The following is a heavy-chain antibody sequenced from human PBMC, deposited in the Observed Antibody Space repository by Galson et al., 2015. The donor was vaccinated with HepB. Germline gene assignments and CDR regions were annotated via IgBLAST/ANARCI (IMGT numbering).Heavy chain of an antibody. J-gene: IGHJ4*02. CDR1: GGTFSSYA. CDR2: IIPIFGTA. D-gene: IGHD2-8*01. V-gene: IGHV1-69*13. Sequence: SVKVSCKASGGTFSSYAISWVRQAPGQGLEWMGGIIPIFGTANYAQKFQGRVTITADESTSTAYMELSSLRSEDTAVYYCARDRSYCTNGVCYTGFDYWGQGTLVTVSS. CDR3: ARDRSYCTNGVCYTGFDY.